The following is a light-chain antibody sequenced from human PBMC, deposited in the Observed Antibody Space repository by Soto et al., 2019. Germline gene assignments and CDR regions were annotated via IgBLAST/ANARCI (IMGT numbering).Light chain of an antibody. CDR2: GVS. CDR1: QSVSSSH. J-gene: IGKJ1*01. Sequence: EIVLTQSPGTLSLFPGERATLSCRASQSVSSSHLAWYQQKPGQAPRLLIYGVSTRATDIPDRFSGSASGTDFTLTISRLEPEDFAVSYCHQYDSSPWTFGQGTKVEIK. CDR3: HQYDSSPWT. V-gene: IGKV3-20*01.